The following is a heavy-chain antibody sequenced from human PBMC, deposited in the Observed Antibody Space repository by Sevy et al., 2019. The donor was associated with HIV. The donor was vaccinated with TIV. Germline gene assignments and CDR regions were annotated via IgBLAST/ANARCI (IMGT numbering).Heavy chain of an antibody. D-gene: IGHD6-19*01. CDR2: IYYSGTT. CDR3: ARVRTRYTNGWSFDY. CDR1: GDSTNLYY. V-gene: IGHV4-59*01. Sequence: SETLSLTCTVSGDSTNLYYWNWIRQPPGKGLEWIGYIYYSGTTNYNPSLKSRVTISVDTSKNQISLVLTSVTAADTAIYYCARVRTRYTNGWSFDYWGQGTLVTVSS. J-gene: IGHJ4*02.